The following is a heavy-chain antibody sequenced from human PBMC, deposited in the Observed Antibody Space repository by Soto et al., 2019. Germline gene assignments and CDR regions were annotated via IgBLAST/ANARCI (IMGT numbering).Heavy chain of an antibody. V-gene: IGHV3-23*01. D-gene: IGHD2-2*01. CDR3: ANDRSTYNSEYYYYGMDV. Sequence: GGSLRLSCAASGFTFSSYAMTWVRQAPGKGLEWVSAISGSGGSPYYADSVKGRFTISRDNGKNTLYLQMSSLRAEDTAVYYYANDRSTYNSEYYYYGMDVWGQGTTVTVSS. CDR1: GFTFSSYA. J-gene: IGHJ6*02. CDR2: ISGSGGSP.